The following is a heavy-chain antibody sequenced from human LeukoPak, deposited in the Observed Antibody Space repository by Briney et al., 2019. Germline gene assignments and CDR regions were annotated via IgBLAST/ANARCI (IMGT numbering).Heavy chain of an antibody. D-gene: IGHD2-15*01. CDR3: AKDIGSSLGDAFDI. V-gene: IGHV3-74*01. CDR1: GFTFSSYA. CDR2: INTDGSNT. J-gene: IGHJ3*02. Sequence: GGSLRLSCAASGFTFSSYAMSWVRQALGKGLVWVSRINTDGSNTNYADSVKGRFTMSRDNAKNSLYLQMNSLRAEDTALYYCAKDIGSSLGDAFDIWGQGTMVTVSS.